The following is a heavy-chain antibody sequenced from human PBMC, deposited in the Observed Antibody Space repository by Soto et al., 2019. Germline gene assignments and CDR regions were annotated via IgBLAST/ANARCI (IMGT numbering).Heavy chain of an antibody. CDR1: GFTVSTNY. CDR3: ARDPWAADY. J-gene: IGHJ4*02. CDR2: IYSGGST. V-gene: IGHV3-66*01. Sequence: EVQLVESGGGLVQPGGSLRLSCAASGFTVSTNYMSWVRQAPGKGLEWVSVIYSGGSTFYADSVRGRFTISRDNYKNKVNRQMNSLIAEDTAVYYCARDPWAADYWGQGTLVTVSS. D-gene: IGHD3-16*01.